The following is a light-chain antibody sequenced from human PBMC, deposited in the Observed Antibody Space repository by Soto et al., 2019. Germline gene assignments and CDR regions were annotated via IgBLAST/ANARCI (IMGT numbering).Light chain of an antibody. CDR3: SSYTSATTYV. V-gene: IGLV2-14*01. CDR2: DVS. Sequence: QSVLNQPASVSGSPGQSITISCTGTSSDVGAYNYDSWYQQYPGEAPKVIIYDVSHRPAGVSNRFSGSKSGNTAPLTISGLQTQDEADYYCSSYTSATTYVFGTGTKVTVL. CDR1: SSDVGAYNY. J-gene: IGLJ1*01.